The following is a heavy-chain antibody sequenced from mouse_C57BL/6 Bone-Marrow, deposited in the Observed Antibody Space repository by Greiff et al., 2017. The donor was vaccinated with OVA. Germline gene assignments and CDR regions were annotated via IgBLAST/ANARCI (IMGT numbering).Heavy chain of an antibody. D-gene: IGHD2-3*01. Sequence: VKLVESGPGLVAPSQSLSLTCTVSGFSLTSYAISWVRQPPGKGLEWLGVIWTGGGTNYNSALKSRLSISKDNSKSQVFLKMNSVQTDDRARYYCAREDDPDGRGYWGQGTLVTVSA. CDR3: AREDDPDGRGY. CDR1: GFSLTSYA. CDR2: IWTGGGT. V-gene: IGHV2-9-1*01. J-gene: IGHJ3*02.